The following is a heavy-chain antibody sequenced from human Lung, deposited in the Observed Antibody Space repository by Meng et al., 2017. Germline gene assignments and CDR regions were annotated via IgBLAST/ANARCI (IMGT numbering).Heavy chain of an antibody. CDR2: IHYTGRT. D-gene: IGHD3-10*01. Sequence: QVQRQESGPGLVEPSQTLSLICTVSGGSISSGVYYWSWIRQHPGKGLEWIGHIHYTGRTYYNPSLESRITISVDTSKSQFSLRLSSMTAADTAVYYCAREADGSGRLDYWGQGTLVTVSS. V-gene: IGHV4-31*03. CDR3: AREADGSGRLDY. CDR1: GGSISSGVYY. J-gene: IGHJ4*02.